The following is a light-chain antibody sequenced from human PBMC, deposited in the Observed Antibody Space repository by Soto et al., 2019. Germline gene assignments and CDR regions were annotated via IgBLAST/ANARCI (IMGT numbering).Light chain of an antibody. CDR1: QTVSSTY. Sequence: EIVLTQSPGTLSLSPGERATLSCRASQTVSSTYLAWYQQKPGQAPRLLINGASSRATGIPDRFSGSGSGTDFTLTISSLEPEDFAVYYCQQYGNLPLTFGGGTKVEIK. V-gene: IGKV3-20*01. CDR3: QQYGNLPLT. J-gene: IGKJ4*01. CDR2: GAS.